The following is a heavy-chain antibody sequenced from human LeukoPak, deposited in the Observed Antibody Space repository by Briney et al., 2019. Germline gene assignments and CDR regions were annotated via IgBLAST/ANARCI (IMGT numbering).Heavy chain of an antibody. D-gene: IGHD3-22*01. Sequence: GESLRLSCAASGFTFSSNAMTWVRQAPGKGLDWVSGISDSGGATYYADSVKGRFTISRDNSKNTLYLQMSNLRAEDTAIYFCAKGRDNSGYYFFEYWGQGTLVTVSS. CDR1: GFTFSSNA. CDR3: AKGRDNSGYYFFEY. J-gene: IGHJ4*02. CDR2: ISDSGGAT. V-gene: IGHV3-23*01.